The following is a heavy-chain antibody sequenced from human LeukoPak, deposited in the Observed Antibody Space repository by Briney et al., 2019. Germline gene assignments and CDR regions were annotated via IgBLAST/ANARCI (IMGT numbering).Heavy chain of an antibody. V-gene: IGHV3-74*03. J-gene: IGHJ5*02. CDR2: INSDGSRK. CDR3: ARDADYGDWGGIDP. Sequence: GGSLTLSCAASGFTFSRYWMRWVRQAAGKGLEWVSRINSDGSRKKYADSVKGRFNIPRDNAKTTLYLQMNSLRAEDTAVYYCARDADYGDWGGIDPWGQGTLVTVSS. D-gene: IGHD4-17*01. CDR1: GFTFSRYW.